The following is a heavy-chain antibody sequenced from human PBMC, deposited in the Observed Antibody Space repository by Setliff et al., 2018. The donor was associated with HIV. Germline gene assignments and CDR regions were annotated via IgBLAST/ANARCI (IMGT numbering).Heavy chain of an antibody. D-gene: IGHD3-10*01. J-gene: IGHJ5*02. CDR3: ARDKLGGRYGSGSYYWFDP. CDR1: GGSVSSGDDY. Sequence: SETLSLTCSVSGGSVSSGDDYWSWIRQPPGKGLEWIGYLHFSGSTFYNPSLKSRLFISVDTSKNQFSLKLNSVTAADTAVYYCARDKLGGRYGSGSYYWFDPWGQGTLVTVSS. CDR2: LHFSGST. V-gene: IGHV4-30-4*01.